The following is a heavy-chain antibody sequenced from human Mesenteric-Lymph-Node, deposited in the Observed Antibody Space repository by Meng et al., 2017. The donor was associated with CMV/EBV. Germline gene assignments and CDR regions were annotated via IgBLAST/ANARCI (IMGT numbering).Heavy chain of an antibody. D-gene: IGHD2-2*01. CDR1: GFAFSDYG. J-gene: IGHJ4*02. V-gene: IGHV3-23*01. CDR2: ISSHSDYT. Sequence: GESLKISCVASGFAFSDYGMTWVRQIPGKGLDWVSSISSHSDYTFYADSVKGRFTISRDNSKNTLYLQMNNLRAEDTAIYYCAKGGPTAASAYWGQGTLVTVSS. CDR3: AKGGPTAASAY.